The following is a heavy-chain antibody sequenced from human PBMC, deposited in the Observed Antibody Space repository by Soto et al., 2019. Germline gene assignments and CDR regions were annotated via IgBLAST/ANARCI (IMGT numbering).Heavy chain of an antibody. CDR3: ARGLHSLFDY. D-gene: IGHD2-21*01. Sequence: PGGSLRLSCAASGFTFGAYGVHWVRQAPGKGLEWVAVIWYDGNNKYYADSVKGRFTISRDNSNNTLYVQMTSLRAEDTAVYYCARGLHSLFDYWGQGTLVTVSS. CDR1: GFTFGAYG. V-gene: IGHV3-33*08. J-gene: IGHJ4*02. CDR2: IWYDGNNK.